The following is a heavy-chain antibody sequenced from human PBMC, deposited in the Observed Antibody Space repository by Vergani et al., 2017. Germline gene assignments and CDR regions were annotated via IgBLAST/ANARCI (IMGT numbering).Heavy chain of an antibody. V-gene: IGHV3-7*01. D-gene: IGHD4-23*01. CDR3: ASAVTXTTRYYYYYYYMDV. CDR2: IKQDGSEK. CDR1: GFTFSSYW. Sequence: EVQLVESGGGLVQPGGSLRLSCAASGFTFSSYWMSWVRQAPGKGLEWVANIKQDGSEKYYVDSGKGRFTISRDNAKNSLYLQMNSLRAEDTAVYYCASAVTXTTRYYYYYYYMDVWGKGTTVTVSS. J-gene: IGHJ6*03.